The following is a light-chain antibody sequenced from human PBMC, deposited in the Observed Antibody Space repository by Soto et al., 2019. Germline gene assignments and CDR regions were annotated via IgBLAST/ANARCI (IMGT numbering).Light chain of an antibody. CDR3: QQYGSSLYT. V-gene: IGKV3-20*01. Sequence: EIVLTQSPGTLSLSPGERATLSCRASQSVGASYLAWYQQKPGQAPRLLIYGASNRASGIPDRFSGSGSGVDFTLTISRLEPEEFAVYYCQQYGSSLYTFGQGTKLEIK. J-gene: IGKJ2*01. CDR2: GAS. CDR1: QSVGASY.